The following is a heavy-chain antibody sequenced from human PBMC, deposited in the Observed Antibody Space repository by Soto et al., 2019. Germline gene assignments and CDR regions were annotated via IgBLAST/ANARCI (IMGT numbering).Heavy chain of an antibody. J-gene: IGHJ6*02. V-gene: IGHV3-11*06. CDR3: AREEVATICETNECYYYYYGMDV. Sequence: GGSLRLSCEASGFTFSNYYISWIRQAPGKGLEWLSYISTGSGHTNYADSVKGRFTISRDNAKNSLYLQMNSLRAEDTAVYYCAREEVATICETNECYYYYYGMDVWGQGTTVTVSS. D-gene: IGHD5-12*01. CDR1: GFTFSNYY. CDR2: ISTGSGHT.